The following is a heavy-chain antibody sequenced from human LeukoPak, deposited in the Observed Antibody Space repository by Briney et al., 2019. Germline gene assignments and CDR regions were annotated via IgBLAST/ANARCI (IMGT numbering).Heavy chain of an antibody. V-gene: IGHV4-30-4*01. D-gene: IGHD2-15*01. Sequence: PSETLSLTCTVSGDSISSGEYEWGWVREPEGKGLEWIEYIYYSGSTYYNPSLKSRVTISVDTSKNQFSLKLSSVTAADTAVYYCARDSRVVAATANPPADVWGKGTTVTASS. CDR3: ARDSRVVAATANPPADV. CDR2: IYYSGST. J-gene: IGHJ6*04. CDR1: GDSISSGEYE.